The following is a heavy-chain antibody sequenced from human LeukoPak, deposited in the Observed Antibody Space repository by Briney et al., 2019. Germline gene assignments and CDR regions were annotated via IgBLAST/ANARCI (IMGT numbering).Heavy chain of an antibody. D-gene: IGHD3-22*01. CDR2: ISSSSSYI. CDR3: ARDSLPYYYDSSGYYPDAFDI. V-gene: IGHV3-21*01. Sequence: GGCPRLFYAASGVAFSSGSMSRVRQAPGKGLEWVSSISSSSSYIYYADSVKGRFTISRDNAKNSLYLQMNSLRAEDTAVYYCARDSLPYYYDSSGYYPDAFDIWGQGTMVTVSS. J-gene: IGHJ3*02. CDR1: GVAFSSGS.